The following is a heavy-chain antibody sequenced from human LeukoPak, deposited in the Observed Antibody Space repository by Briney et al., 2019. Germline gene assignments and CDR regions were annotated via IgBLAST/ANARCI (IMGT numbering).Heavy chain of an antibody. V-gene: IGHV1-2*02. Sequence: ASVKVSCKASGYTFTGYYMHWVRQAPGQGLEWMGWTNPNSGGTNYAQKFQGRVTMTRDTSISTAYMELSRLRSDDTAVYYCARYNLNDAYFDYWGQGTLVTVSS. J-gene: IGHJ4*02. CDR3: ARYNLNDAYFDY. D-gene: IGHD1-20*01. CDR2: TNPNSGGT. CDR1: GYTFTGYY.